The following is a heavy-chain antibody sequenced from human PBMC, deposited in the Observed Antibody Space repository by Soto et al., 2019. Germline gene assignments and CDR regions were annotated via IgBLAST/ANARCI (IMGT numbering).Heavy chain of an antibody. CDR2: IIPIFGTA. J-gene: IGHJ4*02. D-gene: IGHD2-21*02. Sequence: SVKVSCKASGGTFSSYAISWVRQAPGQGLEWMGGIIPIFGTANYAQKFQGRVTITADESTSTAYMELSSLRSEDTALYYCAMALSEVTFWLNFWGQGTLVTVSS. CDR3: AMALSEVTFWLNF. V-gene: IGHV1-69*13. CDR1: GGTFSSYA.